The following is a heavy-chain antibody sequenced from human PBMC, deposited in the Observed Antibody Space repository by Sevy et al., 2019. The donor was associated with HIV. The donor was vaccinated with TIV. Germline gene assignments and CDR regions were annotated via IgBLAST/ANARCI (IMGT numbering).Heavy chain of an antibody. CDR1: GDSINSNDYY. CDR2: IYYSGST. V-gene: IGHV4-39*01. CDR3: ARHLPLAYYEILTPDSRPFDN. Sequence: SETLSLSCGVSGDSINSNDYYWGWIRQPPGKGLEWIGTIYYSGSTYYNPSLKSRVTISVDTSKNQFSLKLTSVTAADTALYYCARHLPLAYYEILTPDSRPFDNWGQGTLVTVSS. J-gene: IGHJ4*02. D-gene: IGHD3-9*01.